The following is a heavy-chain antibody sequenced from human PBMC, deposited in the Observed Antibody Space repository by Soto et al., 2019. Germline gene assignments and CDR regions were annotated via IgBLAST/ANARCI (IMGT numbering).Heavy chain of an antibody. Sequence: VGSLRLSCAASGFTFNNYWMNWVRQAPGKGLEWVANINQDGSQTNYVDSVKGRFTISRDNAKNSLYLQMNSLRAEGTAVYYCARGTPTPGLDYWGQGTLVTVSS. CDR2: INQDGSQT. D-gene: IGHD2-15*01. V-gene: IGHV3-7*03. CDR3: ARGTPTPGLDY. J-gene: IGHJ4*02. CDR1: GFTFNNYW.